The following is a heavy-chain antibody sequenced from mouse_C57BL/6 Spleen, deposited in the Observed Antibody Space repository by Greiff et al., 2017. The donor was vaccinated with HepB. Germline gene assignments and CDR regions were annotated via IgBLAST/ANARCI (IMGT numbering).Heavy chain of an antibody. J-gene: IGHJ2*01. CDR3: TKPTVVDFDY. CDR1: GYTFTDYE. Sequence: QVQLQQSGAELVRPGASVTLSCKASGYTFTDYEMHWVKQTPVHGLEWIGAIDPETGGTAYNQKFKGKAILTADKSSSTAYMELRSLTSEDSAVYYCTKPTVVDFDYWGQGTTLTVSS. CDR2: IDPETGGT. V-gene: IGHV1-15*01. D-gene: IGHD1-1*01.